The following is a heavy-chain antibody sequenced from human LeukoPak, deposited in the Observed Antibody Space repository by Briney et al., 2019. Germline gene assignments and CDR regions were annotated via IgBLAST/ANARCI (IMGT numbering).Heavy chain of an antibody. CDR1: GFTFSSYS. V-gene: IGHV3-21*01. Sequence: GGSLRLSCAASGFTFSSYSMNWVRQAPGKGLEWVSSISSSSSYIYYADSVKGRFTISRDNAKNSLYLQTNSLRAEDTAVYYCARDPSDFWSGYYSYYYYMDVWGKGTTVTVSS. CDR3: ARDPSDFWSGYYSYYYYMDV. J-gene: IGHJ6*03. CDR2: ISSSSSYI. D-gene: IGHD3-3*01.